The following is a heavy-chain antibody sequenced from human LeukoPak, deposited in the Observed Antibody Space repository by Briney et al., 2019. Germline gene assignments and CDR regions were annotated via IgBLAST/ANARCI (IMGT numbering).Heavy chain of an antibody. D-gene: IGHD5-24*01. V-gene: IGHV3-7*02. CDR1: EFTFSTYW. CDR3: ARPRDGYTHGAFDI. Sequence: GSLVLPLLGSEFTFSTYWMSWVREAPGKGLEWLANIKQDGSEEYYVDSVKGRFTISRDNAKNSLHLQMNSLRDEDTAVYYCARPRDGYTHGAFDIW. J-gene: IGHJ3*02. CDR2: IKQDGSEE.